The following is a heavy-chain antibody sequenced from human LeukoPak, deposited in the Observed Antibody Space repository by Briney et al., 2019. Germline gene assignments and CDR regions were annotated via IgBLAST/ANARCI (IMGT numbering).Heavy chain of an antibody. D-gene: IGHD3-22*01. V-gene: IGHV1-18*01. CDR3: ARITARITMIVVVPSHAFDI. CDR1: GYTFTSYG. J-gene: IGHJ3*02. Sequence: ASVKVSCKASGYTFTSYGISWVRQAPGQGLEWMGWISAYNGNTNYAQKLQGRVTMTTDTSTSTAYMELRSLRSDDTAVYYCARITARITMIVVVPSHAFDIWGRGTMVTVSS. CDR2: ISAYNGNT.